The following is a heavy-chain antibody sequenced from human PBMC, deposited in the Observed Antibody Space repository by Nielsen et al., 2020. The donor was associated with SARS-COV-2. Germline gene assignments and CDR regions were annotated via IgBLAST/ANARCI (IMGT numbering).Heavy chain of an antibody. CDR3: ARDQYMRTTAARSWYFDL. Sequence: SETLSLTCTVSGGSISSGDYYWSWIRQPPGRGLEWIGYIYYSGSAYSNPSLKSRVTISVDTSKNQFSLELSSVTAADTAVYYCARDQYMRTTAARSWYFDLWGRGTLVTVSS. J-gene: IGHJ2*01. CDR1: GGSISSGDYY. D-gene: IGHD4-17*01. CDR2: IYYSGSA. V-gene: IGHV4-30-4*01.